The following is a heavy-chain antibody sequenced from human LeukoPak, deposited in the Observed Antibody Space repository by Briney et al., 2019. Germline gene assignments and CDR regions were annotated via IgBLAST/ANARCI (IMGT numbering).Heavy chain of an antibody. CDR3: ALGYYYDSSGYQEPFDY. Sequence: MSSETLSLTCAVYGGSFSGYYWSWIRQPPGKGLEWIGEINHSGSTNYNPSLKSRVTISVDTSKNQFSLKLSSVTAADTAVYYCALGYYYDSSGYQEPFDYWGQGTLVTVSS. V-gene: IGHV4-34*01. J-gene: IGHJ4*02. CDR2: INHSGST. CDR1: GGSFSGYY. D-gene: IGHD3-22*01.